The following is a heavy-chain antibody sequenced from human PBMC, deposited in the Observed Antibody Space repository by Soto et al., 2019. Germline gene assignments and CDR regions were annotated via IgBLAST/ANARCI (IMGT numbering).Heavy chain of an antibody. CDR1: GYSFSNYW. CDR3: AGGGNKEIYYYGWEA. Sequence: HGESLKISCKGSGYSFSNYWIGWVRQMPGQGLEWMGIIYPDDADTRYSPSFQGQVTISADKSIKTAYLQWNSLRASDTAIYYCAGGGNKEIYYYGWEAGGDGPRDTV. CDR2: IYPDDADT. V-gene: IGHV5-51*01. J-gene: IGHJ6*02.